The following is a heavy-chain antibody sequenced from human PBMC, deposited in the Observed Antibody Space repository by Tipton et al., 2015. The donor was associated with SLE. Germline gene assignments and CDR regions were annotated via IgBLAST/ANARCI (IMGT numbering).Heavy chain of an antibody. CDR2: VFRGGST. CDR1: GGSISSSSYY. Sequence: TLSLTCTVSGGSISSSSYYWGWIRQPPGKGLEWIGEVFRGGSTNYSPSLESRVTITVDMSKNQFSLKLSSVTAADTAVYYCARAGGGDSNWFDPWGQGTLVTVSA. J-gene: IGHJ5*02. CDR3: ARAGGGDSNWFDP. D-gene: IGHD2-21*01. V-gene: IGHV4-39*07.